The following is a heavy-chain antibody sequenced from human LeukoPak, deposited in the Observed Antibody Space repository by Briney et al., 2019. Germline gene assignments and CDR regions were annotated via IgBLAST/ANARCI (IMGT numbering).Heavy chain of an antibody. CDR3: ARDSSSWLPFDY. V-gene: IGHV1-2*02. J-gene: IGHJ4*02. CDR2: INPNSGGT. CDR1: GYTFTGYY. Sequence: ASVKVSCKASGYTFTGYYMHWVRQAPGQGLEWMGWINPNSGGTNYAQKFQGRVTMTRDTSISTAYMGLSRLRSDDTAVYYCARDSSSWLPFDYWGQGTLVTVSS. D-gene: IGHD6-13*01.